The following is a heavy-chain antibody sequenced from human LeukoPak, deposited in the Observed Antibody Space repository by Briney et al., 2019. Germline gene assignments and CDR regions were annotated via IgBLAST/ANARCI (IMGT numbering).Heavy chain of an antibody. J-gene: IGHJ4*02. D-gene: IGHD2-2*02. CDR3: ARVDWSVVPAAITPLYFDY. V-gene: IGHV3-21*01. CDR1: GFTFSSYS. CDR2: ISSSSSYI. Sequence: GGSPRLSCAASGFTFSSYSMNWVRQAPGKGLEWVSSISSSSSYIYYADSVKGRFTISRDNAKNSLYLQMNSLRAEDTAVYYCARVDWSVVPAAITPLYFDYWGQGTLVTVSS.